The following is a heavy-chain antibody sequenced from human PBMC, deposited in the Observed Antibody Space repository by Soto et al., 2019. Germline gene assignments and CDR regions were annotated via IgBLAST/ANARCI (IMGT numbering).Heavy chain of an antibody. CDR2: ITTDKGKT. Sequence: ASVKVSCKASGYTFTSCYMRWVRQAPGQGLEWMGWITTDKGKTTYAQKFQGRVTMTTDTSTSTAYMEMRSLRSDDTAVYYCATRSPAFDYWGQGTLVTVSS. J-gene: IGHJ4*02. CDR3: ATRSPAFDY. CDR1: GYTFTSCY. V-gene: IGHV1-18*04.